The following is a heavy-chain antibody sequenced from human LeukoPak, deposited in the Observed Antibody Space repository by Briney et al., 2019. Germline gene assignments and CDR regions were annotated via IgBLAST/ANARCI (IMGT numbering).Heavy chain of an antibody. Sequence: GGSLRLSCAASGLTFSGSAMHWVRQASGKGLEWVGRIRSKANSYATAYAASVKGRFTISRDDSKNTAYLQMNSLKTEDTAVYYCTREAGGSVDIVATTILDNYYYYYMDVWGKGTTVTVSS. CDR3: TREAGGSVDIVATTILDNYYYYYMDV. J-gene: IGHJ6*03. D-gene: IGHD5-12*01. CDR1: GLTFSGSA. V-gene: IGHV3-73*01. CDR2: IRSKANSYAT.